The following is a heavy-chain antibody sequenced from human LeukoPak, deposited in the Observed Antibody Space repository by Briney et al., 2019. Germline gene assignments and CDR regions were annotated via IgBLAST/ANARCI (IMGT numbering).Heavy chain of an antibody. CDR1: GFTFSSYA. D-gene: IGHD3-22*01. CDR2: ISYDGSNK. Sequence: GGSLRLSCAASGFTFSSYAMHWVRQAPGKGLEWVAVISYDGSNKYYADSVKGRFTISRDNSKNTLYLQMNSLRAEDTAVYYCAKEPYDSSAYYFDYWGQGTLVTVSS. V-gene: IGHV3-30-3*01. CDR3: AKEPYDSSAYYFDY. J-gene: IGHJ4*02.